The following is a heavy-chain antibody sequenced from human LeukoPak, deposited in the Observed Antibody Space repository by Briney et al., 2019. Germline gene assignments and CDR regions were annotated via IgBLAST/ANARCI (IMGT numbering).Heavy chain of an antibody. CDR3: ARDLADYYDSSGYFY. CDR1: GFTFSSYW. J-gene: IGHJ4*02. V-gene: IGHV3-7*01. Sequence: LPGGSLRLSCAASGFTFSSYWMSWVRQAPGKGLEWVANIKQDGSEKYYVDSVKGRFTISRDNAKSSLYLQMNSLRAEDTAVYYCARDLADYYDSSGYFYWGQGTLVTVSS. D-gene: IGHD3-22*01. CDR2: IKQDGSEK.